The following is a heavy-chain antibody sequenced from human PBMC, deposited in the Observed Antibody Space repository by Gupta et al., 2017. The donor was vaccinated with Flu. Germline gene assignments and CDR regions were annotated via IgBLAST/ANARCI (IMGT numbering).Heavy chain of an antibody. J-gene: IGHJ5*02. CDR1: GFTFSSYA. V-gene: IGHV3-23*01. D-gene: IGHD4-4*01. CDR2: SSASGIST. Sequence: GFTFSSYAMSWVRQAPGEGREWISASSASGISTYYADSVKGRFTISRDSSKNTLFLQLSSLRAEDTAVYYCTPSTPGSVTSWGQGTLVTVSS. CDR3: TPSTPGSVTS.